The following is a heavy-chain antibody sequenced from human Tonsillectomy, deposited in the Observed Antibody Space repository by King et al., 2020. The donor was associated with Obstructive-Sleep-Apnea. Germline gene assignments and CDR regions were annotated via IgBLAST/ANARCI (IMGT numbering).Heavy chain of an antibody. CDR2: ISSSSSYI. Sequence: VQLVESGGGLVKPGGSLRRSCAASGFTFSSYSMNWVRQAPGKGLDWVSSISSSSSYIYYADSEKGRFTISRDNAKNSLYLQMNSLRAEDTAVYYCAREADFWSGRDAFDIWGQGTMVTVSS. D-gene: IGHD3-3*01. CDR1: GFTFSSYS. CDR3: AREADFWSGRDAFDI. V-gene: IGHV3-21*01. J-gene: IGHJ3*02.